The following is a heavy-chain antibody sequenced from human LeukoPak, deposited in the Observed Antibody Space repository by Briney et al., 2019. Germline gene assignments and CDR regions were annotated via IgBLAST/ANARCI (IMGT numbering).Heavy chain of an antibody. CDR2: IAPGDSDT. J-gene: IGHJ2*01. CDR1: GYSFTSQW. V-gene: IGHV5-51*01. D-gene: IGHD2-21*02. CDR3: ARLVVVVTGRMYFDL. Sequence: GESLKISCQGSGYSFTSQWIGWVRQMPGKGLEWMGIIAPGDSDTRYSPSFQGQVAISADKSISTAYLQWSSLKASDTAMYYCARLVVVVTGRMYFDLWGRGTLVTVSS.